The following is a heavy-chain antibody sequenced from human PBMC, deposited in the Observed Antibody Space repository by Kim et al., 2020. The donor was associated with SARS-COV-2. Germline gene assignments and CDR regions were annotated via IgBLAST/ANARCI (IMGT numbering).Heavy chain of an antibody. J-gene: IGHJ4*02. D-gene: IGHD3-9*01. CDR2: ISSISSYK. V-gene: IGHV3-21*01. CDR3: ARGDLYYDILTGYYYFDY. Sequence: GGSLRLSCAASGFTFSSYSMNWVRQAPGKGLEWVSSISSISSYKYYADSVKGRFTISRDNAKNSLYLQMNSLRAEDTAVYYCARGDLYYDILTGYYYFDYWGQGTLVTVSS. CDR1: GFTFSSYS.